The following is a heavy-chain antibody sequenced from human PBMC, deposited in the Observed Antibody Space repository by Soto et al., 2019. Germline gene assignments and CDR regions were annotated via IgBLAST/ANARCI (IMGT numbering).Heavy chain of an antibody. CDR1: GFSFSTYA. Sequence: QEQLVESGGGVVQPGTSLRLSCTASGFSFSTYAMYCVRQAPGKGLEWVAIISYDGSNAQYADSVKGRFTVARDNSKNTLYLQMHSLTAEDTAVSYCSRDGGGFGELLLNSYDAFDLWGQGKLVTVSP. V-gene: IGHV3-30*04. CDR2: ISYDGSNA. J-gene: IGHJ3*01. D-gene: IGHD3-10*01. CDR3: SRDGGGFGELLLNSYDAFDL.